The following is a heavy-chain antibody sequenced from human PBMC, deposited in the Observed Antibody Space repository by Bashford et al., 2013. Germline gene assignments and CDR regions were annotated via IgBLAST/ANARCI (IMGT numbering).Heavy chain of an antibody. CDR2: IKQDGSEK. V-gene: IGHV3-7*01. Sequence: VRQASRKGLEWVANIKQDGSEKYYVDSVKGRFTISRDNAKNSLYLQMNSLRAEDTAVYYCARDLLIAARDYYYYYGMDVWGQGTTVTVSS. J-gene: IGHJ6*02. CDR3: ARDLLIAARDYYYYYGMDV. D-gene: IGHD6-6*01.